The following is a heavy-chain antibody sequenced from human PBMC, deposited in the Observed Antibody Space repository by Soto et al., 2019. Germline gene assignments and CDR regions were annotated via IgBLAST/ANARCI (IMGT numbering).Heavy chain of an antibody. J-gene: IGHJ6*02. CDR1: GGSISSGGYY. D-gene: IGHD3-9*01. CDR3: ARWLSLRYFNGMDV. V-gene: IGHV4-31*03. CDR2: IYYSGRT. Sequence: QVQLQESGPGLVKPSQTLSLTCTVSGGSISSGGYYWSWIRQHPGKGLEWIGYIYYSGRTYYNPSHKSRVTISVDTSKNQFSLKLRSVTAADTAVYYCARWLSLRYFNGMDVWGQGTTVTVSS.